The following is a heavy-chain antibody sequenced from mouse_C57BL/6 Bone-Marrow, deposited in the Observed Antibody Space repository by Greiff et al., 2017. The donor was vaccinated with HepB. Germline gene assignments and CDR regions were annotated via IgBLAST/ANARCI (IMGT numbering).Heavy chain of an antibody. CDR3: ARHEKGYYYGSSYGFAY. CDR1: GYTFTEYT. J-gene: IGHJ3*01. CDR2: FYPGSGSI. Sequence: VKLQQSGAELVKPGASVKLSCKASGYTFTEYTIHWVKQRSGQGLEWIGWFYPGSGSIKYNEKFKDKATLTADKSSSTVYMELSRLTSEDSAVYFCARHEKGYYYGSSYGFAYWGQGTLVTVSA. V-gene: IGHV1-62-2*01. D-gene: IGHD1-1*01.